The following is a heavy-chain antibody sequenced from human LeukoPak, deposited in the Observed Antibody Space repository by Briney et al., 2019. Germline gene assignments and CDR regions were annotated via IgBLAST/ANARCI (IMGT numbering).Heavy chain of an antibody. CDR3: AREVYSYGPLPYFDY. CDR2: ISYDGSNK. D-gene: IGHD5-18*01. V-gene: IGHV3-30-3*01. Sequence: GGSLRLSCAASGFTFSSYAMHWVRQAPGKWLEWVAVISYDGSNKYYADSVKGRFTISRDNSKNTLYLQMNSLRAEDTAVYYCAREVYSYGPLPYFDYWGQGTLVTVSS. J-gene: IGHJ4*02. CDR1: GFTFSSYA.